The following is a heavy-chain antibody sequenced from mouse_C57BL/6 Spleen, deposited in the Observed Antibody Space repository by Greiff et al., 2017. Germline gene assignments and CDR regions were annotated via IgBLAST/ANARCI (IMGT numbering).Heavy chain of an antibody. CDR2: ISYDGSN. CDR1: GYSITSGYY. Sequence: VQLQESGPGLVKPSQSLSLTCSVTGYSITSGYYWNWIRQFPGNKLEWMGYISYDGSNNYNPSLKNRISITRDTSKNQFFLKLKSGTTEDTATYYCARERGYDGYYFDYWGQGTTLTVSS. J-gene: IGHJ2*01. V-gene: IGHV3-6*01. D-gene: IGHD2-3*01. CDR3: ARERGYDGYYFDY.